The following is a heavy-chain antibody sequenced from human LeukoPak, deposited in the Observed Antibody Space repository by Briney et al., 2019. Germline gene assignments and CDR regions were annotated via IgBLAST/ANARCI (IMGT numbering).Heavy chain of an antibody. CDR1: GGSFRGYY. CDR2: INHRGST. Sequence: PSETLSLTCAVYGGSFRGYYWSWIRHPPGKGLEWIGEINHRGSTKYNPSLKSRVTIYGETSKNQFTPKLRSVTAADTAVYYCTRALDRYYYDSSGYYAHFDYWGQGTLVTVSS. V-gene: IGHV4-34*01. J-gene: IGHJ4*02. CDR3: TRALDRYYYDSSGYYAHFDY. D-gene: IGHD3-22*01.